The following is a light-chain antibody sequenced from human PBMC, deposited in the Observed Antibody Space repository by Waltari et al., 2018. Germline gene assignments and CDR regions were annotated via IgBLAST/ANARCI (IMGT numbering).Light chain of an antibody. J-gene: IGKJ1*01. CDR1: QSISGW. CDR2: EAS. CDR3: QQYRTYPWT. V-gene: IGKV1-5*03. Sequence: DIQMTQSPSTLSASVGDRVTITCRASQSISGWLAWYRQEAGKAPKLLIYEASNLESGVPSRFSGSGSGTEFTLTISVVQPDDVATFYCQQYRTYPWTFGRGTKVEIK.